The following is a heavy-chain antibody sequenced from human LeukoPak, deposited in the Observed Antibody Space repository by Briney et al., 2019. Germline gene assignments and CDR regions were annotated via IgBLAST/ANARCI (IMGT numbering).Heavy chain of an antibody. D-gene: IGHD3-22*01. J-gene: IGHJ1*01. Sequence: GGSLRLSCAASGFTFSAYSMNWVRQAPGKGLEWVSSITSSSNYIYYADSLKGRFSISRDNAKNSLYLQMNSLRAEDTAVYYCARGLDYYDSSGSFSVYFQHWGQGTLVTVSS. V-gene: IGHV3-21*01. CDR2: ITSSSNYI. CDR3: ARGLDYYDSSGSFSVYFQH. CDR1: GFTFSAYS.